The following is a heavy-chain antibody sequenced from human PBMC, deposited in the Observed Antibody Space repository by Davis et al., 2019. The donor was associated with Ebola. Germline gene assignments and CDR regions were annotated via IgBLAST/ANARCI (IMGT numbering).Heavy chain of an antibody. V-gene: IGHV4-39*07. D-gene: IGHD2-2*03. Sequence: SETLSLTCTVSGGSISSSSYYWGWIRQPPGKGLESIGSIYYSGSTYSNPSLKSRVTLSVDPFKKQFSMKLSSVAAADTAMYYCARVFLDSSWDYYYFHMDVWGQGTTVIVSS. CDR3: ARVFLDSSWDYYYFHMDV. CDR1: GGSISSSSYY. CDR2: IYYSGST. J-gene: IGHJ6*02.